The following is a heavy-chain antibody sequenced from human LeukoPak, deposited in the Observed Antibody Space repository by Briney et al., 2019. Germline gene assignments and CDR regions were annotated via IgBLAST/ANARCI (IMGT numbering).Heavy chain of an antibody. CDR2: MNPNSGNT. CDR1: GYTFTSYD. CDR3: ARGDNYYGSGSYEGWFDP. D-gene: IGHD3-10*01. Sequence: ASVKVSCKASGYTFTSYDINWVRQATGQGLEWMGWMNPNSGNTGYAQKFQGRVTMTRNTSISTAYMELSSLRSEDTAVYYCARGDNYYGSGSYEGWFDPWGQGTLVTVSS. J-gene: IGHJ5*02. V-gene: IGHV1-8*01.